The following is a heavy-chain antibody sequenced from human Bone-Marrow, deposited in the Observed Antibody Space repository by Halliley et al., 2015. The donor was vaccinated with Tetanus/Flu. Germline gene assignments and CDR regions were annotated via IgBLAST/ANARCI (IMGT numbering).Heavy chain of an antibody. V-gene: IGHV4-59*01. D-gene: IGHD6-19*01. J-gene: IGHJ4*02. CDR1: GGSISSDY. Sequence: TLSLTCTVSGGSISSDYWSWIRQPPGKGLEWIGYIYYSGSTDYNSSLKSRVTISLDTSKRKFSLKVRSVTAANTAVYYCARAGSSGWLGSWGQGALVTVSS. CDR2: IYYSGST. CDR3: ARAGSSGWLGS.